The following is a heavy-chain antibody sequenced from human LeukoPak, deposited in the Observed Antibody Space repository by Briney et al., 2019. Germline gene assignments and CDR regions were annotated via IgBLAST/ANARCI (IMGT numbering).Heavy chain of an antibody. Sequence: GGSLRLSCVASGITFNSYSMNWVRQAPGKGLEWVSSISSSSSYIYYADSVKGRFTISRDNAKNSLYLQMNSLRAEDTAVYYCARDSPYSSSWYAAHDAFDIWGQGTMVTVSS. CDR3: ARDSPYSSSWYAAHDAFDI. CDR2: ISSSSSYI. V-gene: IGHV3-21*01. D-gene: IGHD6-13*01. CDR1: GITFNSYS. J-gene: IGHJ3*02.